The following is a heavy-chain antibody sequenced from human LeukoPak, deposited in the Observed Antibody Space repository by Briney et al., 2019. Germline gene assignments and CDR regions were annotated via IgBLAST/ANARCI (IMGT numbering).Heavy chain of an antibody. V-gene: IGHV3-7*05. CDR1: GFTLSTYW. Sequence: GGSLRLSCAASGFTLSTYWMSWVRQAPGKGLEWVANIKQDGSEKYYVDSVKGRFTISRDNAKNSLYLQMNSLRANDTAVYYCARESDCYYFDYWGQGTLVTVSS. CDR3: ARESDCYYFDY. CDR2: IKQDGSEK. D-gene: IGHD2-21*01. J-gene: IGHJ4*02.